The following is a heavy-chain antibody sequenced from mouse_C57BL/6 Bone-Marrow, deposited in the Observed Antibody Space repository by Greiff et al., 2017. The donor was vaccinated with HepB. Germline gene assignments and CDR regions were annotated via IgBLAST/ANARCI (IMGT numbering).Heavy chain of an antibody. Sequence: EVKLVESGGDLVKPGGSLKLSCAASGFTFSSSGMSWVRQTPDKRLEWVATISSGGSYTYYPDSVKGRFTISRDNAKNTLYLQMSSLKSEDTAMYYCARQDGSSYENYWGQGTTLTVSS. V-gene: IGHV5-6*01. CDR3: ARQDGSSYENY. J-gene: IGHJ2*01. CDR2: ISSGGSYT. CDR1: GFTFSSSG. D-gene: IGHD1-1*01.